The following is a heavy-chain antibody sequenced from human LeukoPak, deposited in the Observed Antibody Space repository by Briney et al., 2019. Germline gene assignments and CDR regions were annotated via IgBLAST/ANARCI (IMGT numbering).Heavy chain of an antibody. CDR1: GFTFSSYW. CDR3: ARIDY. Sequence: PGGSLRLSCAASGFTFSSYWMHWVRQVPEKGLEWVSRINSDGSSTNYADSVKGRFTISRDDAKNTLYLQMNSLRAEDTAVYYCARIDYWGQGTLVTVSS. V-gene: IGHV3-74*01. CDR2: INSDGSST. J-gene: IGHJ4*02.